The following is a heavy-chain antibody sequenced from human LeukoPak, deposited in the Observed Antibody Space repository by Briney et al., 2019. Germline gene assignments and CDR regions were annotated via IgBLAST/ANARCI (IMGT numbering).Heavy chain of an antibody. V-gene: IGHV1-8*03. CDR2: MNPNSGNT. Sequence: ASVKVSCKASGYTFTNYDINWARQATGQGLEWMGWMNPNSGNTGYAQKFQGRVTITRETSINTAYVELSSLTSEDTAVYYCARDLGYCSSTSCPYNWFDPWGQGTLVTVSS. CDR1: GYTFTNYD. J-gene: IGHJ5*02. CDR3: ARDLGYCSSTSCPYNWFDP. D-gene: IGHD2-2*01.